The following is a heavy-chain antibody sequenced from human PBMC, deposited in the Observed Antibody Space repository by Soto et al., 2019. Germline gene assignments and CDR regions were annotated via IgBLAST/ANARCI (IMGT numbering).Heavy chain of an antibody. J-gene: IGHJ4*02. V-gene: IGHV3-30*18. D-gene: IGHD3-22*01. CDR1: GFTFSSYG. CDR3: AKTRAPYYDSSGYHVDY. CDR2: ISYDGSNK. Sequence: PGGSLRLSCAASGFTFSSYGMHWVRQAPGKGLEWVAVISYDGSNKYYADSVKGRFTISRDNSKNTLYLQMNSLRAEDTAVYYCAKTRAPYYDSSGYHVDYWGQGTLVTVSS.